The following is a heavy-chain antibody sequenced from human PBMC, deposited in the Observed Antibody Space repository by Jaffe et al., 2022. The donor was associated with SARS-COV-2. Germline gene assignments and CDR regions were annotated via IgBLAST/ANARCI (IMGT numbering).Heavy chain of an antibody. J-gene: IGHJ4*02. V-gene: IGHV3-64*01. CDR1: GFTFSTYA. CDR2: ISTDGGGT. CDR3: TRWGSTSCYDS. Sequence: EVQLVESGGGLVQPGGSLRLSCAASGFTFSTYAMHWVRQAPGKGLEYVSAISTDGGGTYYANSVKGRFIISRDNSKNMLYLQMGTLRAEDMAVYYCTRWGSTSCYDSWGQGTLVIVSS. D-gene: IGHD2-2*01.